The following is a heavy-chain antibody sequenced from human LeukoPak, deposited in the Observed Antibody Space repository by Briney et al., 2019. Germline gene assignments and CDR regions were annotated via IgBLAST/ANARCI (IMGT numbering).Heavy chain of an antibody. D-gene: IGHD5-12*01. J-gene: IGHJ4*02. CDR1: GFTFSSYG. V-gene: IGHV3-30*18. Sequence: GGSLRLSCAASGFTFSSYGMHWVRQAPGKGLEWVAVISYDGSNKYYADSVKGRFTISRDNSKNTLYLQMNSLRAEDTAVYYCAKGMSGYEEFVYWGQGTLVTVSS. CDR2: ISYDGSNK. CDR3: AKGMSGYEEFVY.